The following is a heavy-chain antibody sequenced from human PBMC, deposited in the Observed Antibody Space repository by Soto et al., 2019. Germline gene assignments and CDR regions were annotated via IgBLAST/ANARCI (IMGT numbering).Heavy chain of an antibody. J-gene: IGHJ6*02. D-gene: IGHD3-16*02. V-gene: IGHV3-21*01. CDR2: ISSSSSYI. CDR1: GFTFSSYS. CDR3: ARDHRKGYYYYYGMDV. Sequence: EVQLVESGGGLVKPGGSLRLSCPASGFTFSSYSMNWVRQAPGKGLEWVSSISSSSSYIYYADSVKGRFTISRDNAKNSLYLQMNSLRAEDTAVYYCARDHRKGYYYYYGMDVWGQGTTVTVSS.